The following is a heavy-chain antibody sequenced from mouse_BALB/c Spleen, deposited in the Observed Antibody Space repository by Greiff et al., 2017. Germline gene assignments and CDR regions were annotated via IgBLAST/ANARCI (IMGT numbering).Heavy chain of an antibody. D-gene: IGHD2-14*01. V-gene: IGHV1-63*02. CDR3: ARRGDRYSFDY. CDR2: IYPGGGYT. CDR1: GYTFTNYW. J-gene: IGHJ2*01. Sequence: VQLQQSGAELMKPGASVKISCKASGYTFTNYWLGWVKQRPGHGLEWIGDIYPGGGYTNYNEKFKGKATLTADTSSSTAYMQLSSLTTEDSAVYFCARRGDRYSFDYWGQGTTLTVSS.